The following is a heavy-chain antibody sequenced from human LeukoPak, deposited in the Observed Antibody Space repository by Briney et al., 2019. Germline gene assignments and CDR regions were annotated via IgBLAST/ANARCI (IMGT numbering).Heavy chain of an antibody. Sequence: GESLQISCKGSGSNFTSYWIGWVRQMPGKGLEWMGIICPGDSDTRYSPSFQGQVTISADKSISTAYLQWSSLKASDTAMYYCARRKFYYDSSGYYYSVSNNLFDPWGQGTLVTVSS. J-gene: IGHJ5*02. CDR3: ARRKFYYDSSGYYYSVSNNLFDP. V-gene: IGHV5-51*01. CDR1: GSNFTSYW. CDR2: ICPGDSDT. D-gene: IGHD3-22*01.